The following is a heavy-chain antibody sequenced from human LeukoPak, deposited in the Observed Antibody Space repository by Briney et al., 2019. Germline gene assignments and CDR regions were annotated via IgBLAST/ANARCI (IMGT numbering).Heavy chain of an antibody. CDR2: IKSKTDGGTT. D-gene: IGHD3-10*01. CDR1: GFTVSTNY. CDR3: TLPWGSGSYYDY. V-gene: IGHV3-15*01. J-gene: IGHJ4*02. Sequence: GGSLRLSCAASGFTVSTNYMSWVRQAPGKGLEWVGHIKSKTDGGTTDYAAPVKGRFTISRDDSKNTLFLQMNSLKTEDTAVYYCTLPWGSGSYYDYWGQGTLVTVSS.